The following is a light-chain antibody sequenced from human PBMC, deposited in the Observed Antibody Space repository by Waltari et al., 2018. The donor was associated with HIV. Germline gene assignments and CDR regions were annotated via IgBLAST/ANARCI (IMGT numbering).Light chain of an antibody. V-gene: IGKV3-15*01. CDR3: QQYNNWPPFT. CDR2: GAS. CDR1: QSVSSN. J-gene: IGKJ3*01. Sequence: EIVMTQSPATLSVSPGERATLSCRASQSVSSNLAWYQQKPGQPPRLLIYGASTRATGVPARFSGSGSGTEFTLTISSLQSEDFAVYSCQQYNNWPPFTFGPGTKVDIK.